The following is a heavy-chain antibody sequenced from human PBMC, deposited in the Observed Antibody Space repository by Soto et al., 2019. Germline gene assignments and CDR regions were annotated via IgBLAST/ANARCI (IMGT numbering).Heavy chain of an antibody. CDR2: ISGSGGST. D-gene: IGHD3-22*01. CDR3: AKAYVRYYDSSGYFPDD. V-gene: IGHV3-23*01. CDR1: GFTFSSYA. Sequence: GGSLRLSCAASGFTFSSYAMSWVRQAPGKGLEWVSAISGSGGSTYYADSVKGRFTISRDNSKNTLYLQMNSRRAEDTAVYYCAKAYVRYYDSSGYFPDDWGQGTLVTVSS. J-gene: IGHJ4*02.